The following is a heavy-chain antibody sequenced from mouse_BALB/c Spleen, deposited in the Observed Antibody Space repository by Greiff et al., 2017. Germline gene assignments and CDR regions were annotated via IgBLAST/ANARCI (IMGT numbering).Heavy chain of an antibody. CDR3: ARWLLREGYFDY. CDR1: GYSFTGYN. J-gene: IGHJ2*01. Sequence: EVKLVESGPELEKPGASVKISCKASGYSFTGYNMNWVKQSNGKSLEWIGNIDPYYGGTSYNQKFKGKATLTVDKSSSTAYMQLKSLTSEDSAVYYCARWLLREGYFDYWGQGTTLTVSS. CDR2: IDPYYGGT. V-gene: IGHV1-39*01. D-gene: IGHD2-3*01.